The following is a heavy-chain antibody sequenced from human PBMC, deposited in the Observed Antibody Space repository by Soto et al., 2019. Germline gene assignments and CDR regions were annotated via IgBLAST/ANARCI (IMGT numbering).Heavy chain of an antibody. CDR1: GASISSSTYY. Sequence: SETLSLTCTVSGASISSSTYYWGWIRQPPGKGLEWIASFEYGGSTYYNPSLRSRVTISVDTSKNQFSLKLSSVTATDTAVYYCARVSIPAAAWIDYWGQGTLVTVSS. D-gene: IGHD6-13*01. CDR2: FEYGGST. V-gene: IGHV4-39*01. J-gene: IGHJ4*02. CDR3: ARVSIPAAAWIDY.